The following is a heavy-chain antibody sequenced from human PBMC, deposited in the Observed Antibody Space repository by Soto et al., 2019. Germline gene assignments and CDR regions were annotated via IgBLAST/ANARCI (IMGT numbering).Heavy chain of an antibody. CDR1: GFTFSSYA. Sequence: GGSLRLSCAASGFTFSSYAMSWVRQAPGKGLEWVSAISGSGGSTYYADSVKGRFTISGDNSKNTLYLQMNSLRAEDTAVYYCAKVLEPHMIRGVYDAFDIWGQGTMVTVSS. V-gene: IGHV3-23*01. CDR2: ISGSGGST. J-gene: IGHJ3*02. CDR3: AKVLEPHMIRGVYDAFDI. D-gene: IGHD3-22*01.